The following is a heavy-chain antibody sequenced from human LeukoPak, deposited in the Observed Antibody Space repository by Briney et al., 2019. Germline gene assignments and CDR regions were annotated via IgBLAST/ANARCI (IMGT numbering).Heavy chain of an antibody. Sequence: GGSLRLSCEVSGFTMKNFGMHWVRQAPGKGLGWVAFIRFDGSNKYYADSVKGRFTISRDNSKNTLYLQMNSLTTDETAVYYCAKDGASEWVAARHFDNWGQGTLVTVSS. CDR2: IRFDGSNK. J-gene: IGHJ4*02. V-gene: IGHV3-30*02. D-gene: IGHD6-6*01. CDR1: GFTMKNFG. CDR3: AKDGASEWVAARHFDN.